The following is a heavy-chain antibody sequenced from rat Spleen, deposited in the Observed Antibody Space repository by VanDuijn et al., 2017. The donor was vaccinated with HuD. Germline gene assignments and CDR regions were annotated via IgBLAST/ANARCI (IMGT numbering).Heavy chain of an antibody. CDR1: GFTFSSYW. CDR3: TRTSYGGYRDWFAY. CDR2: ISPDGGST. J-gene: IGHJ3*01. D-gene: IGHD1-11*01. Sequence: EVQLVESGGGLVQPGKSLKLSCVASGFTFSSYWIYWIRQAPGEGLEWVSSISPDGGSTYYPDSVKGRFTISRDNAKNTQYLQMDSIRSEDTATYYCTRTSYGGYRDWFAYWGQGTLVTVSS. V-gene: IGHV5-58*01.